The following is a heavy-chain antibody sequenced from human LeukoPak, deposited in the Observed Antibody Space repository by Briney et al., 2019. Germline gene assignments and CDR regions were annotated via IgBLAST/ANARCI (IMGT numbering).Heavy chain of an antibody. D-gene: IGHD6-13*01. CDR2: ISSSSSTI. Sequence: GGSLRLSCAASGFTFSSYSMNWVRQAPGKGLEWVSYISSSSSTIYYADSVKGRSTISRDNAQNSLYLHMNSLRAEDTAVYYCARGPFSSSWSEFDYWGQGTLVTVSS. CDR3: ARGPFSSSWSEFDY. J-gene: IGHJ4*02. V-gene: IGHV3-48*04. CDR1: GFTFSSYS.